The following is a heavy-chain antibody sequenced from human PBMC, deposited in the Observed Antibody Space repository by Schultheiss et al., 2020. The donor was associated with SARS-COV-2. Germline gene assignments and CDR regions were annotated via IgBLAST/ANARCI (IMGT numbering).Heavy chain of an antibody. CDR2: ISYDGSNK. J-gene: IGHJ4*02. Sequence: GGSLRLSCAASGFTFSSYGMHWVRQAPGKGLEWVAVISYDGSNKYYADSVKGRFTISRDNSKNTLYLQMNSLRAEDTAVYYCAKLTAYCGGDCFDYFDYWGQGTLVTVSS. D-gene: IGHD2-21*02. V-gene: IGHV3-30*18. CDR3: AKLTAYCGGDCFDYFDY. CDR1: GFTFSSYG.